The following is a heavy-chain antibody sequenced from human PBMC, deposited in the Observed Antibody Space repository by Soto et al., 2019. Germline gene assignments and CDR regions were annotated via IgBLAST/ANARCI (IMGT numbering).Heavy chain of an antibody. J-gene: IGHJ4*02. Sequence: EMQLVESGGGLVQPGGSLRLSCAASGFTFSNYWMHWVRQAPGKGPVWVSRISSDGTSTTYADSVKGRFTISRDNAKNTLYLQLNSLRAQDPAVYYFARVPKCHSSSCYSYFDFWGQGALVTVSS. V-gene: IGHV3-74*01. CDR3: ARVPKCHSSSCYSYFDF. D-gene: IGHD2-2*01. CDR1: GFTFSNYW. CDR2: ISSDGTST.